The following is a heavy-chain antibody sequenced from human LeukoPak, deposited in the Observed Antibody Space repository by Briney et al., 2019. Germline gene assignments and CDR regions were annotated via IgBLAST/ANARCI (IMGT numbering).Heavy chain of an antibody. V-gene: IGHV3-23*01. CDR1: GFTFSSYA. J-gene: IGHJ4*02. Sequence: PGGSLRPSCAASGFTFSSYAMSWVRQAPGKGLEWVSAISTSGGSTYYADSVKGRFTISRDNSKNTLYLQMNSLRAEDTAVYYCAKEPYSGSQLLDYWGQGTLVTVSS. CDR3: AKEPYSGSQLLDY. D-gene: IGHD1-26*01. CDR2: ISTSGGST.